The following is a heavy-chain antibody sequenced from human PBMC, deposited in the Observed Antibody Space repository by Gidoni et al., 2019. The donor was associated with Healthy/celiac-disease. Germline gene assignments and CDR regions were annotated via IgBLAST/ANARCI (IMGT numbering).Heavy chain of an antibody. V-gene: IGHV4-39*01. CDR3: ARADYYDSSGYQANPSFDY. J-gene: IGHJ4*02. Sequence: QLQLQESRPGLVTPSETLSLTCTVSGGSISSSSYYWGWIRQPPGKGLEWIGSIYYSGSTYYNPSLKSRVTISVDTSKNQFSLKLSSVTAADTAVYYCARADYYDSSGYQANPSFDYWGQGTLVTVSS. D-gene: IGHD3-22*01. CDR2: IYYSGST. CDR1: GGSISSSSYY.